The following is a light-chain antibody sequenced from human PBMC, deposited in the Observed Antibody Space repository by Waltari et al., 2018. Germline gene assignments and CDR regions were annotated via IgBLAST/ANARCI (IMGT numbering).Light chain of an antibody. J-gene: IGLJ3*02. CDR1: SSDAGGYNH. CDR3: TSYTSISTRV. Sequence: QSALTQPASVSGSPGQSITTSCTGTSSDAGGYNHVSWYQQLPGKTPKLIISEVSNRPSGVSDRFSGSKSGNTASLTISGLQAEDEADYYCTSYTSISTRVFGGGTKLTVL. V-gene: IGLV2-14*01. CDR2: EVS.